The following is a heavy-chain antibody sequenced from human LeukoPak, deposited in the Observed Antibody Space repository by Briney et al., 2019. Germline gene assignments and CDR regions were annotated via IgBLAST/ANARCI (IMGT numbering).Heavy chain of an antibody. CDR2: ISSSRSTI. Sequence: GGSLRLSCAASGFTFSSFTMNWVRQAPGKGLEWVSYISSSRSTIYYADSVKGRFTISRDNAKNSLYLQMNSLRAEDTAVYYCARSGWYAGGYDAFDIWGQVTMVTVSS. CDR1: GFTFSSFT. V-gene: IGHV3-48*01. D-gene: IGHD6-19*01. CDR3: ARSGWYAGGYDAFDI. J-gene: IGHJ3*02.